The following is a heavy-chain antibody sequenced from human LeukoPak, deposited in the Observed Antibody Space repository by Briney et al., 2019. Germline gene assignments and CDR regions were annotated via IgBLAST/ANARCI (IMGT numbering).Heavy chain of an antibody. CDR3: ARGGDHAVDY. CDR2: IYHSGST. Sequence: SETLSHTCAVSGGSISSGGYSWSWIRQPPGKGLEWIGYIYHSGSTYYNPSLKSRVTISVDRSKNQFSLKLSSVTAADTAVYYCARGGDHAVDYWGQGTLVTVSS. CDR1: GGSISSGGYS. J-gene: IGHJ4*02. D-gene: IGHD3-10*01. V-gene: IGHV4-30-2*01.